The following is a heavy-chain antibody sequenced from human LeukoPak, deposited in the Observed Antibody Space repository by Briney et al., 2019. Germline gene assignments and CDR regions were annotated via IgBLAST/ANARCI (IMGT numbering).Heavy chain of an antibody. CDR2: INPNSGGT. V-gene: IGHV1-2*04. CDR1: GYTFTGYY. Sequence: ASVKVSCKAPGYTFTGYYMHWVRQAPGQGLEWMGWINPNSGGTNYAQKFQGWVTMTRDTSISTAYMELSRLRSDDTAVYYCARASLRYFDWSDYYGMDVWGQGTTVTVSS. CDR3: ARASLRYFDWSDYYGMDV. J-gene: IGHJ6*02. D-gene: IGHD3-9*01.